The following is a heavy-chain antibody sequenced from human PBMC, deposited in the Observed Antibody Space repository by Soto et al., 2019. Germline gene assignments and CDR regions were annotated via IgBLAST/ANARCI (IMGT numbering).Heavy chain of an antibody. Sequence: SETLSLTCTISGGSISVYYWSWIRQPPGQALEWIGYIYHSGSPYYNPSLRSRVIISADTPKNQISLKLTSATAADTAVYYCARGVGSSPPRYWGRGTLVTVSS. CDR1: GGSISVYY. D-gene: IGHD1-26*01. J-gene: IGHJ4*02. CDR2: IYHSGSP. V-gene: IGHV4-59*01. CDR3: ARGVGSSPPRY.